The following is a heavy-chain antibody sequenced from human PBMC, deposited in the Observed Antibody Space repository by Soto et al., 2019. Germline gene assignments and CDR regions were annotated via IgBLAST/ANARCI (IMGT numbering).Heavy chain of an antibody. CDR1: GYTFTSYA. J-gene: IGHJ4*02. Sequence: QVQVVQSEGEVKKPGASVKISCRASGYTFTSYAINWVRQAPGQGLEWMGWISAHSGNTNYAQKVQGRVTMTTDTSTSTAYMELRSLRSDDTAISFCARIAASGIVHDFDFWGQGTLVTVSS. D-gene: IGHD6-13*01. CDR3: ARIAASGIVHDFDF. V-gene: IGHV1-18*01. CDR2: ISAHSGNT.